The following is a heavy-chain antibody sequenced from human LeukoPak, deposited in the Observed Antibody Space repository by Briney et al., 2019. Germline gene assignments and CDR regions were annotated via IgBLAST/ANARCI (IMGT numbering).Heavy chain of an antibody. J-gene: IGHJ3*02. Sequence: GGSLRLSCAASGFTFSNAWMSWVRQAPGKGLEWVGRIKSKTDGGTTDYAAPVKGRFTISRDDSKNTLYLQMDSLRAEDTAVYYCAGVDSAIPDAFHIWGQGTMVTVSS. CDR3: AGVDSAIPDAFHI. D-gene: IGHD5-18*01. V-gene: IGHV3-15*01. CDR1: GFTFSNAW. CDR2: IKSKTDGGTT.